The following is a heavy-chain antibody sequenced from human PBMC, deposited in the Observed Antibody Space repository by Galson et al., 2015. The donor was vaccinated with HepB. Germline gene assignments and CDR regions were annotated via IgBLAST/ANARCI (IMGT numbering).Heavy chain of an antibody. CDR2: ISGSGGST. J-gene: IGHJ3*02. CDR3: AKDLRGNWNDVPAFDI. Sequence: SLRLSCAASGFTFSSYAMSWVRQAPGKGLEWVSSISGSGGSTYYADSVKGRFTISRDNSKNTLYLQMNSLRAEDTAVYYCAKDLRGNWNDVPAFDIWGQGTMVTVSS. D-gene: IGHD1-1*01. V-gene: IGHV3-23*01. CDR1: GFTFSSYA.